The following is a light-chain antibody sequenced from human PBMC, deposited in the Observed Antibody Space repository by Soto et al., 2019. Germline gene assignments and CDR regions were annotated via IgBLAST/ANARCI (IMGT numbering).Light chain of an antibody. J-gene: IGKJ1*01. CDR3: QQYGSSPPT. CDR2: GAS. CDR1: QSVSSNY. Sequence: EIVLTQSPGTLSLSPGERATLSCRASQSVSSNYLAWYRRKPGQAPRLLIYGASNRATDIPGRFSDSGSGTDFTLTITRLEPEDFAVYYCQQYGSSPPTFGPGTRVEIK. V-gene: IGKV3-20*01.